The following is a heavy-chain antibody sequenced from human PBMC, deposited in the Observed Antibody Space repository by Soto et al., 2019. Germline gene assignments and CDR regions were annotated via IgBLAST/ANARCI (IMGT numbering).Heavy chain of an antibody. D-gene: IGHD3-22*01. CDR1: GGTFRGYA. CDR3: ARGYDVNSELDY. CDR2: ILPTSVTP. J-gene: IGHJ4*02. Sequence: QVQLVQSGAEVKKPGSSVKVSCQASGGTFRGYAISWVRQAPGQGLEWLGGILPTSVTPNYAQKFQGRVTRTADESTNTAFMEVRSLSSGDTAVYYCARGYDVNSELDYWGQGTLVTVSS. V-gene: IGHV1-69*01.